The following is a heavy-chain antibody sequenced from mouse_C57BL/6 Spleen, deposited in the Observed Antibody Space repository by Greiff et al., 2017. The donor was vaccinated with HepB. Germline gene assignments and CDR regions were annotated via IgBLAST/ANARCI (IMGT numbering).Heavy chain of an antibody. CDR1: GYSITSGYY. J-gene: IGHJ3*01. Sequence: DVKLQESGPGLVKPSQSLSLTCSVTGYSITSGYYWNWIRQFPGNKLEWMGYISYDGSNNYNPSLKNRISITRDTSKNQFFLKLNSVTTEDTATYYCARGDSSGYVPAWFAYWGQGTLVTVSA. V-gene: IGHV3-6*01. CDR2: ISYDGSN. CDR3: ARGDSSGYVPAWFAY. D-gene: IGHD3-2*02.